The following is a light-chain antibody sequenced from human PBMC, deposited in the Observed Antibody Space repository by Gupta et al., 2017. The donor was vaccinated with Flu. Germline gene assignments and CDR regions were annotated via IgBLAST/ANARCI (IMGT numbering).Light chain of an antibody. CDR3: QLSDDIPYT. V-gene: IGKV1-39*01. CDR1: QSISRTY. CDR2: TPS. Sequence: PSLSASIGDSVTITFLASQSISRTYLNSYQQKSGIAPKLLIYTPSSLQSAVPSRFSRSGSGTDFTLTISMLQPEHFATYYCQLSDDIPYTFGQRTNLE. J-gene: IGKJ2*01.